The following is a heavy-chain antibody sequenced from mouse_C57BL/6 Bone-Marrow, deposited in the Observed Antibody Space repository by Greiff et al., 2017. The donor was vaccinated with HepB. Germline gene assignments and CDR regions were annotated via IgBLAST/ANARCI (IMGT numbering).Heavy chain of an antibody. J-gene: IGHJ4*01. CDR1: GFSLTSYG. CDR3: ARAPPYDYYAMDY. Sequence: VKLVESGPGLVQPSQSLSITCTVSGFSLTSYGVHWVRQSPGKGLEWLGVIWSGGSTDYNAAFISRLSISKDNSKSQVFFKMNSLQADDTAIYYCARAPPYDYYAMDYWGQGTSVTVSS. CDR2: IWSGGST. V-gene: IGHV2-2*01. D-gene: IGHD6-5*01.